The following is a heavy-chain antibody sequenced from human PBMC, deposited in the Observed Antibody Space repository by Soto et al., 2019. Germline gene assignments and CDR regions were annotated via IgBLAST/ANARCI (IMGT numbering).Heavy chain of an antibody. CDR3: SRVGPHAEILTGPRKV. D-gene: IGHD3-9*01. Sequence: PGESLKISCQASGYRFTNYWIGWVRQMPGKGLEWMGIIYPGDSDTRYSPSFRGQVTISVDKSVNTGFLQWSSLGASDSAMYYCSRVGPHAEILTGPRKVWGQGTTVAVAS. J-gene: IGHJ6*02. CDR2: IYPGDSDT. V-gene: IGHV5-51*01. CDR1: GYRFTNYW.